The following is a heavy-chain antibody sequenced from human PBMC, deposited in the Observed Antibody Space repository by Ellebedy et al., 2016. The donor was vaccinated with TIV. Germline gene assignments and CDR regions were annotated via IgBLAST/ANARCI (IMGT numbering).Heavy chain of an antibody. D-gene: IGHD1-20*01. Sequence: GSLRLSXAASGFTFSSYAMSWVRQAPGKGLEWIGEINHSGSTNYNPSLKSRVTISVDTSKNQFSLKLSSVTAADTAVYYCARIRGNWNGYEGDYYGMDVWGQGTTVTVSS. CDR3: ARIRGNWNGYEGDYYGMDV. CDR1: GFTFSSYA. V-gene: IGHV4-34*01. CDR2: INHSGST. J-gene: IGHJ6*02.